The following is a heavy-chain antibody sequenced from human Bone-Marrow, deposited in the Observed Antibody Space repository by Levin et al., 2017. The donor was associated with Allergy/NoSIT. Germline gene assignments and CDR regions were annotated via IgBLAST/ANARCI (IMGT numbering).Heavy chain of an antibody. CDR3: VHSGPAGGY. Sequence: SETLSLTCTVSGGSISPYYWSWIRQPPGKGLEWIGFVSNSGTTNYNPSLKSRVFISVDTPRNQFYLNLISVTAADTAVYYCVHSGPAGGYWGQGTLVAVSS. J-gene: IGHJ4*02. CDR1: GGSISPYY. V-gene: IGHV4-59*01. CDR2: VSNSGTT. D-gene: IGHD1-26*01.